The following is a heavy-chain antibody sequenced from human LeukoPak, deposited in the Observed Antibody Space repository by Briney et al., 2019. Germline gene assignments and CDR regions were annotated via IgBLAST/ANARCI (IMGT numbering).Heavy chain of an antibody. D-gene: IGHD7-27*01. J-gene: IGHJ4*02. CDR2: IYYSGST. Sequence: KASETLSLTCTVSGGFIGTYYWSWIRQPPGKGLEWIGYIYYSGSTNYNPSLKSRVTISADTSKNQFSLKLISVTAADTAVYYCASRKLGNDYWGQGTLVTVSS. V-gene: IGHV4-59*01. CDR3: ASRKLGNDY. CDR1: GGFIGTYY.